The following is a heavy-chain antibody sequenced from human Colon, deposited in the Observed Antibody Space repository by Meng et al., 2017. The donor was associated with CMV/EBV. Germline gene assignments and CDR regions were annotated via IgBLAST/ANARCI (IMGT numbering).Heavy chain of an antibody. D-gene: IGHD3-3*01. Sequence: GGSLRLSCVASGFTFSNYWMHWVRQTPGKGLGWVSLINGDGSSTRFGDSVKGRFTISRDNAKHIIYLEMNSLRAEDTGVYFCARDLNFWSGYYDYWGHGTPVTVSS. V-gene: IGHV3-74*01. CDR1: GFTFSNYW. J-gene: IGHJ4*01. CDR3: ARDLNFWSGYYDY. CDR2: INGDGSST.